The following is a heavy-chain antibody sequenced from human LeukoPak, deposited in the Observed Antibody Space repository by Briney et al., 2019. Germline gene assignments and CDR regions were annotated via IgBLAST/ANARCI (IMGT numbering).Heavy chain of an antibody. CDR3: ARGAAAFSFDN. V-gene: IGHV3-53*01. D-gene: IGHD3-3*02. CDR2: IYTGGST. J-gene: IGHJ4*02. Sequence: GGSLRLSCAASGFTFSIAWMIWVRQAPGKGLEWVSVIYTGGSTYYSASVKGRFTMSRDNSKNTLYLQLNSLRAEDTAMYYCARGAAAFSFDNWGQGTLVTVSS. CDR1: GFTFSIAW.